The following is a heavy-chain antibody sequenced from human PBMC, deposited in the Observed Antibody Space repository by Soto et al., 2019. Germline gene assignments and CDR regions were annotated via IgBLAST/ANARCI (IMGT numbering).Heavy chain of an antibody. CDR2: IYSGGST. D-gene: IGHD6-19*01. Sequence: GGSLRLSCEASGFLVSRNYLNWVRQALGKGLEWVSGIYSGGSTYYADSVRGRFTMSRDNSKNTIYLQMNSLRAGDTAVYYCARDPYTSDWAPNLDYWGQGTLVTVSS. J-gene: IGHJ4*02. CDR3: ARDPYTSDWAPNLDY. V-gene: IGHV3-66*01. CDR1: GFLVSRNY.